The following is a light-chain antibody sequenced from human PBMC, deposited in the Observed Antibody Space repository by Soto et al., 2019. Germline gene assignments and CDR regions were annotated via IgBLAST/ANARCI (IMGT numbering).Light chain of an antibody. CDR3: QQFGTSPT. Sequence: EIVLTQSPGTLSFSPGERATLSCRASQSVSVSYLAWYQQRPGQAPRLLLYGASTRATGIPGRFSGSGSGTFFTLTISMLEPEYCAVYYCQQFGTSPTSGKGTKVEIK. CDR2: GAS. CDR1: QSVSVSY. J-gene: IGKJ1*01. V-gene: IGKV3-20*01.